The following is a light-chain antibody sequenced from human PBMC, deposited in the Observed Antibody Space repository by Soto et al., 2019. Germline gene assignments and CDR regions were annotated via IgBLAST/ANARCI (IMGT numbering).Light chain of an antibody. J-gene: IGKJ2*03. CDR1: QSVSSNY. CDR2: ATS. Sequence: EIVLTQSPGTLSLSLGERATLSCRASQSVSSNYLAWYQQKPGQAPRLLIYATSSRATGIPDRFSGSGSGTDFTFTICRLENEDFSVYYCQQYGNSPRYSFGQGTKLEIK. V-gene: IGKV3-20*01. CDR3: QQYGNSPRYS.